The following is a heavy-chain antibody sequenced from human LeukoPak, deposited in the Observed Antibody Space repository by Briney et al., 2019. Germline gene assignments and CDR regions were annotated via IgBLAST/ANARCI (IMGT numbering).Heavy chain of an antibody. CDR1: GFTFSSYA. CDR2: ISSSGGST. J-gene: IGHJ4*02. CDR3: AKDPSALRVYYFDY. D-gene: IGHD3-16*01. V-gene: IGHV3-23*01. Sequence: GGSLRLSCAASGFTFSSYAMSWVRQAPGKGLEWVSAISSSGGSTYYADSVKGRFTISRDNSKNTLYLQMNSLRAEDTAVYYCAKDPSALRVYYFDYWGQGTLVTVSS.